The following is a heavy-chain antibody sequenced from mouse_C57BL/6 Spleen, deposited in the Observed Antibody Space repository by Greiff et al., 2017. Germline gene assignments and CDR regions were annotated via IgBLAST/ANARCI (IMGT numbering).Heavy chain of an antibody. V-gene: IGHV1-47*01. CDR2: FHPYNDDT. Sequence: QVQLQQSGAELVKPGASVKMSCKASGYTFTTYPIEWLNQNHGKRLEWIGNFHPYNDDTKYNEKFKGKATLTVAKSSSTDYFELSRITSDDSAVYFCERARAYYCRWRFGYWCDGTPVTVS. D-gene: IGHD1-1*01. CDR1: GYTFTTYP. J-gene: IGHJ3*02. CDR3: ERARAYYCRWRFGY.